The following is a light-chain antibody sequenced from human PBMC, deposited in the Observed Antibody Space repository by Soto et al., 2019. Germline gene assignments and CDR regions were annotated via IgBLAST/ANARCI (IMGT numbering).Light chain of an antibody. CDR3: QHYNNWPPWT. Sequence: EIVMTQSPATLSVSPGERATFSCRASQSVSSNLAWYQQKPGQAPRLPIYGASIRATGIPARFSGIGSGTEFTLTISTLQFEDFAIYYGQHYNNWPPWTFGKGTKLDIK. CDR2: GAS. CDR1: QSVSSN. J-gene: IGKJ1*01. V-gene: IGKV3-15*01.